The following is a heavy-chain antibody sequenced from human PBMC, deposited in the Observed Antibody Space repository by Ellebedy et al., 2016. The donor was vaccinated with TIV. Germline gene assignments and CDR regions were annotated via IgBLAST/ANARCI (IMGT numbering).Heavy chain of an antibody. Sequence: MPSETLSLTCTVSGGSISSYYWSWIRQPPGKGLEWIGYIYYSGSTNYNPSLKSRVTISVDTPKNQFSLKLSSVTAADTAVYYCARHGITSYFQHWGQGTLVTVSS. D-gene: IGHD3-10*01. J-gene: IGHJ1*01. V-gene: IGHV4-59*08. CDR3: ARHGITSYFQH. CDR2: IYYSGST. CDR1: GGSISSYY.